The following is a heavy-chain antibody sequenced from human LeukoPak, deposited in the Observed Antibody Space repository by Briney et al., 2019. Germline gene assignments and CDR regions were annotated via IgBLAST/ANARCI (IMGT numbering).Heavy chain of an antibody. Sequence: SETLSLTCTVSVSGGSVTSNSDYWGWIRQPPGKGLEWIGSVHKSGSSYYSPSLKSRVSISVDTSKNQFSLKLTSVTAADTAVYFCARGRLSGSSHFDHWGQGTLVIVSS. D-gene: IGHD6-13*01. CDR1: GGSVTSNSDY. J-gene: IGHJ4*02. CDR2: VHKSGSS. V-gene: IGHV4-39*07. CDR3: ARGRLSGSSHFDH.